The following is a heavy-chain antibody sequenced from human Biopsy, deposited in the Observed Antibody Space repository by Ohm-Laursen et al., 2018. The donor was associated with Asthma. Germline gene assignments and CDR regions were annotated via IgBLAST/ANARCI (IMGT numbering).Heavy chain of an antibody. CDR1: GCSINIGDYY. Sequence: SETLSLTCTVSGCSINIGDYYWSWIRQHPVTGLEWIGYIYYSGSTYYNPSLKSRVSISLDTSKNQFSLSLTSVTAADTAVYYCARTTYGDDGFDPWGQGTLVTLSS. J-gene: IGHJ5*02. D-gene: IGHD4-17*01. CDR2: IYYSGST. CDR3: ARTTYGDDGFDP. V-gene: IGHV4-31*03.